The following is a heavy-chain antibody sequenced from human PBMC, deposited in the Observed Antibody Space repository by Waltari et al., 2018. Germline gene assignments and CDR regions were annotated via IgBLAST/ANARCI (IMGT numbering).Heavy chain of an antibody. J-gene: IGHJ4*02. CDR1: GGSIRTSRYY. Sequence: LQLQESGPGLVKTLENLSLTCTVSGGSIRTSRYYWGWIRQPPGKGLEWIGSVYPSGTTTYHPSLKSRVTISVDTSKNQFSLKLRSVTAADTAVYYCARDDIPATGPLDSWGQGTLVTVSS. CDR2: VYPSGTT. V-gene: IGHV4-39*07. D-gene: IGHD2-15*01. CDR3: ARDDIPATGPLDS.